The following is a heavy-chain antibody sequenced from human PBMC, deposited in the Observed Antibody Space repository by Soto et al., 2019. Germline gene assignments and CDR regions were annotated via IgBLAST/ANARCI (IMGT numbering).Heavy chain of an antibody. CDR2: IYHSGST. CDR3: ARVSIAAAAVY. CDR1: GYSISSGYY. V-gene: IGHV4-38-2*01. J-gene: IGHJ4*02. D-gene: IGHD6-13*01. Sequence: PSVTLSLTCAVSGYSISSGYYWGWIRQPPGKGLEWIGSIYHSGSTYYNPSLKSRVTISVDTSKNQFSLKLSSVTAADTAVYYCARVSIAAAAVYWGQGTLVTVSS.